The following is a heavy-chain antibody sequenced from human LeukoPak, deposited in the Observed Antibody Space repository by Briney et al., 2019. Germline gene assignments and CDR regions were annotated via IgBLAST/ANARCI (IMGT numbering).Heavy chain of an antibody. CDR3: ARARYQLLTKPPFDY. Sequence: SETLSLTCAVYGGSFSGYYWSWLRQPPGKGLEWIGEINHSGSTNYNPSLKSRVTISVDTSKNQFSLKLSSVTAADTAVYYCARARYQLLTKPPFDYWGQGTLVTVSS. CDR1: GGSFSGYY. J-gene: IGHJ4*02. D-gene: IGHD2-2*01. CDR2: INHSGST. V-gene: IGHV4-34*01.